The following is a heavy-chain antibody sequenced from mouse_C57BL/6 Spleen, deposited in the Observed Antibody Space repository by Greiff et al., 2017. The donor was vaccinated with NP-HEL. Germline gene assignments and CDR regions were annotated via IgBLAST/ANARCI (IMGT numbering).Heavy chain of an antibody. Sequence: VQLQQSGTELVKPGASVKLSCKASGYTFTSYWMHWVKQRPGQGLEWIGNINPSNGGTNYNEKFKSKATLTVDKSSSTAYMQLSSLASEDSAVYYCASVVVAYYYAMDYWGQGTSVTVSS. J-gene: IGHJ4*01. CDR1: GYTFTSYW. CDR3: ASVVVAYYYAMDY. D-gene: IGHD1-1*01. V-gene: IGHV1-53*01. CDR2: INPSNGGT.